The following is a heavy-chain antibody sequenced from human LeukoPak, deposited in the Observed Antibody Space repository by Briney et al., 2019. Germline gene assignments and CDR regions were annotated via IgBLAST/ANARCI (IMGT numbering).Heavy chain of an antibody. J-gene: IGHJ4*02. D-gene: IGHD3-22*01. V-gene: IGHV4-4*07. CDR3: AREAESDDSGGYYRYHFDY. CDR1: GDSISRYY. Sequence: SETLSLTCTVSGDSISRYYWSWIRQTAGKGLEWIGRINTRGTTDYSPSLKTRLTMSVDTSKNQFSLRLSSVTAADTAVYYCAREAESDDSGGYYRYHFDYWGQGTLVTVSS. CDR2: INTRGTT.